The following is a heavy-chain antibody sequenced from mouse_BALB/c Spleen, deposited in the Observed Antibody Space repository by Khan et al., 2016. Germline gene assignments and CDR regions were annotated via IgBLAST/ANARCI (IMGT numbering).Heavy chain of an antibody. D-gene: IGHD2-3*01. CDR2: INPSTGYT. V-gene: IGHV1-7*01. CDR3: ARSYDYFDY. CDR1: GYTFTSYW. Sequence: QVQLKQSGAELAKPGASVKMSCKASGYTFTSYWMHWVKQRPGQGPEWIGYINPSTGYTEYNQKFKDKATLTADKSSSTAYMQLSSLTSEDSAVYYCARSYDYFDYWGQGTTLTVSS. J-gene: IGHJ2*01.